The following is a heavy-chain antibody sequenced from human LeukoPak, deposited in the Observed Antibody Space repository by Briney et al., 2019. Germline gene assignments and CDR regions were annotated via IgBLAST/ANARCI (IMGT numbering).Heavy chain of an antibody. CDR3: ARDSTLSNY. J-gene: IGHJ4*02. D-gene: IGHD3-16*01. Sequence: GGSLRLSCAASGLTFSSYWMTWVRQAPGKGLEWVATIKYDGSETYYVDSVRGRFSISRDNAKNSPYLQMNSLRAEDTAVYYCARDSTLSNYWGQGTLVTVSS. CDR1: GLTFSSYW. CDR2: IKYDGSET. V-gene: IGHV3-7*04.